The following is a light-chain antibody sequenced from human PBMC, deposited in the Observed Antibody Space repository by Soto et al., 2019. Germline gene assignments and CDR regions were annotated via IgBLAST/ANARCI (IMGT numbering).Light chain of an antibody. Sequence: IQMAQSPSSPSASVRDRVSVTCRASRSMSSYLNWYQQKPGKAPKLLIYAASSLQSGVPSRFSGSGSGTDFTLTINNLQPEDLATYYCLQDYNYPQTFGQGTKVDIK. CDR2: AAS. J-gene: IGKJ1*01. CDR1: RSMSSY. CDR3: LQDYNYPQT. V-gene: IGKV1-6*01.